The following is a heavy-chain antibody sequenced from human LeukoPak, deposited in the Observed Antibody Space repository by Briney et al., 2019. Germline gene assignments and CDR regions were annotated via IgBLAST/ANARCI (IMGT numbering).Heavy chain of an antibody. CDR2: INEYGSGK. D-gene: IGHD2-21*01. J-gene: IGHJ4*02. CDR3: ARLREIPVFDY. CDR1: GFIFNKYW. Sequence: GGSLRLSCAASGFIFNKYWMSWVRQAPGKGLEWVGNINEYGSGKYYVDSVKGRFTMSRDNAKNSLFLEMNSLRAEDTAVYYCARLREIPVFDYWGQGTLVTVSS. V-gene: IGHV3-7*01.